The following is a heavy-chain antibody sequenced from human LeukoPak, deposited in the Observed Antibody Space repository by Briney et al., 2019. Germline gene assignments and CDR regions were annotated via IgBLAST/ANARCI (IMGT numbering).Heavy chain of an antibody. Sequence: GGSLRLSWAASAFSFSSISMGWVRQAQGRGRGWVSAILGGGGSTYYRDFVTGRFTISRDNSKNTLYLQMDSVRAKDTAVYHCAKVESNEYYYIDVWGKGTSVSVSS. CDR3: AKVESNEYYYIDV. CDR1: AFSFSSIS. V-gene: IGHV3-23*01. D-gene: IGHD5-24*01. CDR2: ILGGGGST. J-gene: IGHJ6*03.